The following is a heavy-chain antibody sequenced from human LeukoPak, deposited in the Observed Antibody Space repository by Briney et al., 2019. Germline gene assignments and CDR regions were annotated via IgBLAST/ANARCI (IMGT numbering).Heavy chain of an antibody. D-gene: IGHD6-6*01. CDR3: ARADSSIAARLSRSSIFNYYYYMDV. Sequence: GGSLRLSCAASEFTFSRYSMNWVRQAPGKGLEWVSSISATGIYRYYVDSVKGRFTISRDNAKNSLYLQMNSLRAEDTAVYYCARADSSIAARLSRSSIFNYYYYMDVWGKGTTVTVSS. CDR1: EFTFSRYS. V-gene: IGHV3-21*01. J-gene: IGHJ6*03. CDR2: ISATGIYR.